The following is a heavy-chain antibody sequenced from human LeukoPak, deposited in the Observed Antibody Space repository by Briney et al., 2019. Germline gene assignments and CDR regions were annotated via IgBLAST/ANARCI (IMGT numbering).Heavy chain of an antibody. J-gene: IGHJ4*02. CDR1: GGSISSGGYY. CDR2: IYYSGST. D-gene: IGHD6-19*01. Sequence: PSETLSLTCTVSGGSISSGGYYWSWIRQHPGKGLEWIGYIYYSGSTYYNPSLKSRVTISVDTSKNQFSLKLSSVTAADTAVYYCARWPQWLVTKPDYWGQGTLVTVSS. V-gene: IGHV4-31*03. CDR3: ARWPQWLVTKPDY.